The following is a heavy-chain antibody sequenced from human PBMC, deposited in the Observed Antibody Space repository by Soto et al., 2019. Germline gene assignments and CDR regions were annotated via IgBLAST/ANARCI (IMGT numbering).Heavy chain of an antibody. J-gene: IGHJ4*02. CDR2: IYYTGST. CDR1: GDSVTNSHYY. V-gene: IGHV4-61*01. D-gene: IGHD6-19*01. Sequence: PSETLSLTCTVSGDSVTNSHYYWSWIRQPPGKGLEWIGNIYYTGSTNYNPSLKSRVTISVDTSKNQFSLKLSSVTAADTAVYLCARSNPRSGWSNYYFDYWGQGTLVTVSS. CDR3: ARSNPRSGWSNYYFDY.